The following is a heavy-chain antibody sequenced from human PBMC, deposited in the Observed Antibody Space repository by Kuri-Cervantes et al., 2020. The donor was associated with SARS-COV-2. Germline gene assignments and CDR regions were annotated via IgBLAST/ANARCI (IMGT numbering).Heavy chain of an antibody. D-gene: IGHD3-3*01. CDR3: AKDKSHYDFWRQDY. J-gene: IGHJ4*02. V-gene: IGHV3-23*01. CDR1: GFTFSSYA. Sequence: GESLKISCAASGFTFSSYAMSWVRQAPGKGLEWVSAISGSGGSTYYADSVKGRFTISRDNSKNTLYLQMNSLRAEDTATYYCAKDKSHYDFWRQDYWGQGTVVTVSS. CDR2: ISGSGGST.